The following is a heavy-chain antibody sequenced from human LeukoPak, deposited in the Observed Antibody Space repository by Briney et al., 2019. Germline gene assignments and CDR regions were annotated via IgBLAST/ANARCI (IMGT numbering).Heavy chain of an antibody. CDR1: GESFNRYY. Sequence: SETLSLTCAVYGESFNRYYWSGIPQSPGKGLEWIAEIDHRGDTNYNPSVKGRVIISIDTSKNQFSLKVKSVTATDTAVYYCARGPTISGTGYFDYWGQGTLVTVSS. D-gene: IGHD1-7*01. J-gene: IGHJ4*03. V-gene: IGHV4-34*01. CDR3: ARGPTISGTGYFDY. CDR2: IDHRGDT.